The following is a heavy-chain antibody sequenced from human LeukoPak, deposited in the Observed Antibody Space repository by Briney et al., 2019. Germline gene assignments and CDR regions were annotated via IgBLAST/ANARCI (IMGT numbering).Heavy chain of an antibody. CDR2: ISYDGSNK. Sequence: SGGSLRLSCAASGFTFSSYGMHWVRQAPGKGLEWVAVISYDGSNKYYADSVKGRFTISRDNSKNTLYLQMNSLRAEDTAVYYCAKGPTPLLYLEYWGQGTLVTVSS. V-gene: IGHV3-30*18. CDR1: GFTFSSYG. D-gene: IGHD2-21*02. J-gene: IGHJ4*02. CDR3: AKGPTPLLYLEY.